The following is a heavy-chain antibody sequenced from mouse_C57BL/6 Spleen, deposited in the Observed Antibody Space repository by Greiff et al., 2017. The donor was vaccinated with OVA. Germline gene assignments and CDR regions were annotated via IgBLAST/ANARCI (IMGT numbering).Heavy chain of an antibody. Sequence: VQLQQSGPGLVAPSQSLSITCTVSGFSLTSYAISWVRQPPGKGLEWLGVIWTGGGTNYNSALKSRLSISKDNSKSQVFLKMNSLQTDDTARYYCARNYDYDGDAMDYWGQGTSVTVSS. J-gene: IGHJ4*01. CDR2: IWTGGGT. V-gene: IGHV2-9-1*01. CDR1: GFSLTSYA. CDR3: ARNYDYDGDAMDY. D-gene: IGHD2-4*01.